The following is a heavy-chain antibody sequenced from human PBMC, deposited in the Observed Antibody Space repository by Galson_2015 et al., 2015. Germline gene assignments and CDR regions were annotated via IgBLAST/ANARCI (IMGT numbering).Heavy chain of an antibody. V-gene: IGHV3-11*01. Sequence: SLRLSCAASGFTFSDYYMIWIRQAPGKGLECVSYISSSATTIYYADSVKGRFTISRDNAMNSLYLQMSSLRVEDTATYYCARASGSGSYAPDPWGQGTLVTVSS. D-gene: IGHD3-10*01. CDR2: ISSSATTI. J-gene: IGHJ5*02. CDR1: GFTFSDYY. CDR3: ARASGSGSYAPDP.